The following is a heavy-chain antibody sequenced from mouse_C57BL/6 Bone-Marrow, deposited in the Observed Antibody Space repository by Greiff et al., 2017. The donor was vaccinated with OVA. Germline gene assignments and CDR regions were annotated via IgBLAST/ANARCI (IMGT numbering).Heavy chain of an antibody. D-gene: IGHD2-4*01. Sequence: EVQLQQSGPGLVKPSQSLSLTCPVTGYSITSGYYWNWIRQFPGNKLEWMGYISYDGSNKYNPSLKNRISITRDTSKNQFFLKLNSVTTEDTATYYCARTYDYDGGYWGQGTTLTVSS. V-gene: IGHV3-6*01. J-gene: IGHJ2*01. CDR3: ARTYDYDGGY. CDR2: ISYDGSN. CDR1: GYSITSGYY.